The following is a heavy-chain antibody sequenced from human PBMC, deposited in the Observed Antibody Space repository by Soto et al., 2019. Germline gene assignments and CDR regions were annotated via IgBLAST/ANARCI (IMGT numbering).Heavy chain of an antibody. J-gene: IGHJ4*02. CDR3: ATNYGSGSTHFDY. CDR1: GDTFNFYT. CDR2: VIPMLRMS. V-gene: IGHV1-69*02. Sequence: QVQLVQSGAEVRKPGSSVKVSCTASGDTFNFYTISWVRQAPGQGREWMGRVIPMLRMSNYAHKFQGRVTISADKSTSTAYMALSSLRSDDTAVYYCATNYGSGSTHFDYWGKGTLVTVSS. D-gene: IGHD3-10*01.